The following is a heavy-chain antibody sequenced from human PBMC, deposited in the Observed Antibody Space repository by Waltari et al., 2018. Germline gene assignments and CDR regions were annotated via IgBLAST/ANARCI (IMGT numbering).Heavy chain of an antibody. Sequence: QVQLQESGPGLVKPSETLSLTCAVSGYSISSGYYWGWIRPPPGKGLDWIGSIYHSGNTYYNPSLKSLVTISVDTSKNQYSLKLGSVTATDTAVYYCAKSLDTSGYYYGEYYFDYWGQGTLVTVSS. CDR1: GYSISSGYY. CDR2: IYHSGNT. CDR3: AKSLDTSGYYYGEYYFDY. V-gene: IGHV4-38-2*01. D-gene: IGHD3-22*01. J-gene: IGHJ4*02.